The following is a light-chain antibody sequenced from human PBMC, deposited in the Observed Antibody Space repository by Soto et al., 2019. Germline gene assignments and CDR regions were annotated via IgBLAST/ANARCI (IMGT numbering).Light chain of an antibody. CDR2: DVT. Sequence: QSALTQPASVSGSPGQSITISCTGTSSDVGGYHYVSWYQQHPGKAPKLMIYDVTYRPSGVSNRFSGSKSGTTASLTISGLQTEDEADYYCSSYTTSTVVFGGGTQLTVL. CDR1: SSDVGGYHY. V-gene: IGLV2-14*01. CDR3: SSYTTSTVV. J-gene: IGLJ2*01.